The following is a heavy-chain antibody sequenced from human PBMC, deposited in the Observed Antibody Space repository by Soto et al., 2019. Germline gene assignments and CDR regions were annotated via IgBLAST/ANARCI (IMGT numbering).Heavy chain of an antibody. V-gene: IGHV3-74*01. D-gene: IGHD1-7*01. J-gene: IGHJ3*01. CDR2: ISGDGSST. Sequence: EVQLVDSGGGLVQPGGSLRLSCAASEFTFRSYWMHWVRQSPGKGLVWVSRISGDGSSTNYADSVKGRFTISRDNGKNTVYLNFENLRAEDAAVSYCARRIAGTYGAFDLWGQGTMVTVSS. CDR1: EFTFRSYW. CDR3: ARRIAGTYGAFDL.